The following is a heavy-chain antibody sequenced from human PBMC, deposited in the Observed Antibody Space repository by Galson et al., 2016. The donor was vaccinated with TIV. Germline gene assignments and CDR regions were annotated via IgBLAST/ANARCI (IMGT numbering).Heavy chain of an antibody. V-gene: IGHV1-69*13. D-gene: IGHD2-21*02. Sequence: SVKVSCKGSGGPFRSYAISWVRQAPGQGLEWMGGIIGVFAAVTYAQKFQGRVTITADESTSTVYMELRSLRSDDTAVFYCAREQPCGGACYFLDNWGQGTLVTVSS. CDR3: AREQPCGGACYFLDN. J-gene: IGHJ4*02. CDR2: IIGVFAAV. CDR1: GGPFRSYA.